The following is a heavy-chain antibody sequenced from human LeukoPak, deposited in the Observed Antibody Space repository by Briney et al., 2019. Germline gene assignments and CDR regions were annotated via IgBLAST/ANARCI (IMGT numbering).Heavy chain of an antibody. CDR2: INHSGST. CDR1: GGSFSGYY. J-gene: IGHJ6*03. V-gene: IGHV4-34*03. Sequence: PSETLSLTCAVYGGSFSGYYWSWIRQPPGKGLEWIGEINHSGSTNYNPSLKSRVTISVDTSKNQFSLKLSSVTAADTAVYYCAKSPWNYFDYYYYYMDVWGKGTTVTVSS. CDR3: AKSPWNYFDYYYYYMDV. D-gene: IGHD1-7*01.